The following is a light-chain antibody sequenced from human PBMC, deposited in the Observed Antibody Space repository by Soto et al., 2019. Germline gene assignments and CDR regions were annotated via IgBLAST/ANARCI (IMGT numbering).Light chain of an antibody. CDR1: SSNIGNYL. CDR3: VAWDGSLNEYV. V-gene: IGLV1-44*01. CDR2: SSN. Sequence: QSVLTQPPSASGTPGQRVVISCSGSSSNIGNYLVNWYQQLPGTAPKLLIYSSNQRPSGVPDRFSGSKSGTSASLAISGLQSEDEADYFCVAWDGSLNEYVFATGTKVTVL. J-gene: IGLJ1*01.